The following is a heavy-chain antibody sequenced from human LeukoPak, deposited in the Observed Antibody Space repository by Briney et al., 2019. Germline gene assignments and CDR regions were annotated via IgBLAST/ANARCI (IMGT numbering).Heavy chain of an antibody. D-gene: IGHD6-19*01. Sequence: GSLRLSCAASGFTFSSYAMSWVRQAPGKGLEWIGEINHSGSTNYNPSLKSRVTISVDTSKNQFSLKLSSVTAADTAVYYCADRYSSGWPPGYWGQGTLVTVSS. J-gene: IGHJ4*02. CDR2: INHSGST. CDR1: GFTFSSYA. V-gene: IGHV4-34*08. CDR3: ADRYSSGWPPGY.